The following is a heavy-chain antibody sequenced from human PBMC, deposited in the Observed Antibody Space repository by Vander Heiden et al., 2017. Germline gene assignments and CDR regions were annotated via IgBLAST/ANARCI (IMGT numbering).Heavy chain of an antibody. J-gene: IGHJ4*02. CDR1: GSAFCSSG. D-gene: IGHD3-22*01. CDR2: SSGSSSTI. CDR3: AREGYYDSSGYYYAFDY. Sequence: EVQLVESGGALVQPGGSLRLSCAASGSAFCSSGMDGVHQAPGKGLEWVSYSSGSSSTIYYADSVKGRFTISRDNAKNSLYLQMNSLRDEDTAVYYCAREGYYDSSGYYYAFDYWGQGTLVTVSS. V-gene: IGHV3-48*02.